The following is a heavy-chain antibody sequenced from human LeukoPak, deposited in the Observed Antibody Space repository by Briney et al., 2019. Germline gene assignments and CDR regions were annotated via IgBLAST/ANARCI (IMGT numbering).Heavy chain of an antibody. J-gene: IGHJ4*02. CDR2: MNPNSGNT. V-gene: IGHV1-8*01. CDR1: GYTFTSYD. Sequence: ASVRVSCKASGYTFTSYDFTWVRQAPGQGLEYMGWMNPNSGNTGYAQKFQGRVTMTRNTSISTAYMELSSLRSEDTAVYYCARAFRGQTVTSDYWGQGTLVTVSS. CDR3: ARAFRGQTVTSDY. D-gene: IGHD4-17*01.